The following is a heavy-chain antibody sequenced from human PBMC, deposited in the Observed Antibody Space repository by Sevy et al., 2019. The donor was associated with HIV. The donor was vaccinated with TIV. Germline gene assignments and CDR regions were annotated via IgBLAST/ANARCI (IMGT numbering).Heavy chain of an antibody. J-gene: IGHJ4*02. V-gene: IGHV3-30*04. CDR2: ISYDGSKK. CDR3: ARDPYDSSGYFDY. CDR1: GFTFSSYA. D-gene: IGHD3-22*01. Sequence: GGSLRLSCAASGFTFSSYAMHWVRQAPGKGPEWVAVISYDGSKKYYADSVKGRFTISRDNSKNTLYLQMNSLRAEDTAVYYCARDPYDSSGYFDYWGQGTLVTVSS.